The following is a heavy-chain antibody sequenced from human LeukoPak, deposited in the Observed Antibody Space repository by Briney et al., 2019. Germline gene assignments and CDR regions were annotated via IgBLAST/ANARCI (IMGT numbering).Heavy chain of an antibody. Sequence: SGGSLRLSCAASGFTFSSYAMSWVRQAPGKGLEWVSAISGSGGSTYYADSVKGRFTISSDNSKNTLYLQMNSLRAEDTAVYYCAKVRSGYYRNAFDIWGQGTMVTVSS. J-gene: IGHJ3*02. CDR1: GFTFSSYA. D-gene: IGHD3-22*01. V-gene: IGHV3-23*01. CDR3: AKVRSGYYRNAFDI. CDR2: ISGSGGST.